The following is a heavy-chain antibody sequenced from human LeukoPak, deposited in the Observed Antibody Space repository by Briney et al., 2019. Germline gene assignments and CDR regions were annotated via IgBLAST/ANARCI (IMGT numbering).Heavy chain of an antibody. V-gene: IGHV3-21*01. CDR2: ISSSSSYI. J-gene: IGHJ5*02. Sequence: GSLRLSCAASGFTFSSYSMNWVRQAPGKGLEWVSSISSSSSYIYYADSVKGRFTISRDNAKNSLYLQMNSLRAEDTAVYYCASSRRGYSYGINNWFDPWGQGTLVTVSS. CDR1: GFTFSSYS. D-gene: IGHD5-18*01. CDR3: ASSRRGYSYGINNWFDP.